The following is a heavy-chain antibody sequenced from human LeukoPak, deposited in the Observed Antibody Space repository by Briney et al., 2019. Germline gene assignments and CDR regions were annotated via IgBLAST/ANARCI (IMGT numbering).Heavy chain of an antibody. Sequence: GGSLRLSCAASGFTFSNYGMHWVRQAPGKGLEWVAVISHDDTGEWYADSVQGRFTISRDNSKNTLSLQMDSLRAEDTAVYYCARDDRGSGLGPPHDYWGPGTLVTVSS. CDR3: ARDDRGSGLGPPHDY. CDR2: ISHDDTGE. CDR1: GFTFSNYG. J-gene: IGHJ4*02. D-gene: IGHD3-16*01. V-gene: IGHV3-30*03.